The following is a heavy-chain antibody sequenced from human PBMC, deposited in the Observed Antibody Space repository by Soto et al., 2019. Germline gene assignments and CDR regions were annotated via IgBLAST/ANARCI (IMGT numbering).Heavy chain of an antibody. V-gene: IGHV3-23*01. CDR3: AKGALGQCAGAICYQFDS. D-gene: IGHD2-8*02. CDR2: IIGSGINT. CDR1: GFTFSTYA. Sequence: DVQLLESGGGLIHPGGSLRLSCAASGFTFSTYAMNWVRQVPGKGPEWVSSIIGSGINTYYTDSVKGRFTIPRDNSKSTLHLQMNSLRVEDTAVYYCAKGALGQCAGAICYQFDSWGQGTLVTVAS. J-gene: IGHJ4*02.